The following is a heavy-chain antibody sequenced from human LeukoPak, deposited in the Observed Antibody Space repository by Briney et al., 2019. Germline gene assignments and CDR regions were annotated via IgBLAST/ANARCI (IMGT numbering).Heavy chain of an antibody. CDR2: INHLGST. CDR1: GGSFSGYY. V-gene: IGHV4-34*01. CDR3: ARTMYYYGSGDSDY. D-gene: IGHD3-10*01. J-gene: IGHJ4*02. Sequence: SETLSLTCAVYGGSFSGYYWSWIRQSPGKGLEWIGDINHLGSTNNSPSLKSRVTISVDTSKNQFSLKLSSVTAADTAVYYCARTMYYYGSGDSDYWGQGTLVTVSS.